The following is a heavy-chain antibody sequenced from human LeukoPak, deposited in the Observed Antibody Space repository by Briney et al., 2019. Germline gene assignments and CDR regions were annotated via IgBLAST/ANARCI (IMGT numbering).Heavy chain of an antibody. V-gene: IGHV1-69*13. Sequence: SVKVSCKASGGTFSSYAISWVRQAPGQGLEWMGGIIPIFVTANYAQKFQGRVTITADESTSTAYMELSSLRSEDTAVYYCARSRDSNTQSDYWGQGTLVTVSS. CDR2: IIPIFVTA. CDR1: GGTFSSYA. CDR3: ARSRDSNTQSDY. J-gene: IGHJ4*02. D-gene: IGHD2-2*02.